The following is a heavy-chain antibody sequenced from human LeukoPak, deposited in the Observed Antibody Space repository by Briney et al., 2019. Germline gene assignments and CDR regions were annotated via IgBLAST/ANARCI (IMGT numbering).Heavy chain of an antibody. V-gene: IGHV4-34*01. CDR1: GGSFSGYY. J-gene: IGHJ4*02. Sequence: PSETLSLTCTVYGGSFSGYYWSWIRQPPGKGLEWIGEINHSGSTNYNPSLKSRVTISVDTSKNQFSLKLSSVTAADTAVYYCARRRFRYYDSWSGYREWGQGTLVTVSS. CDR3: ARRRFRYYDSWSGYRE. D-gene: IGHD3-3*01. CDR2: INHSGST.